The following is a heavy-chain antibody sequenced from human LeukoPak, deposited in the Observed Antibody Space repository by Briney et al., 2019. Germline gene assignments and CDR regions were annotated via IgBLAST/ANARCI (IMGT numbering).Heavy chain of an antibody. D-gene: IGHD2-2*01. Sequence: SETLSLTCTVSGGSISSYYWSWIRQPPGKGLEWIGYIYYSGSTNYNPSLKSRVTISVDTSKNQFSLKLSSVTAADTAVYYCARDTYYCSSTSCPYCYYYYMDVWGKGTTVTVSS. J-gene: IGHJ6*03. V-gene: IGHV4-59*01. CDR2: IYYSGST. CDR3: ARDTYYCSSTSCPYCYYYYMDV. CDR1: GGSISSYY.